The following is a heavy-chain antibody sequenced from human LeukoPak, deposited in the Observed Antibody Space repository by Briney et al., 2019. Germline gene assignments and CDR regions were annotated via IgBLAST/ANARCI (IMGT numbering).Heavy chain of an antibody. CDR3: RAVAATNEVDY. J-gene: IGHJ4*02. CDR2: ISGNGDIT. CDR1: GFTFSTYT. V-gene: IGHV3-64*01. Sequence: PGGSLRLSCAASGFTFSTYTMHWVRQAPGKGLEYVSVISGNGDITSYANSMKGRLTISRDNSKNTLYLQMGSLRPEDMAVYYCRAVAATNEVDYWGQGTLVTVSS. D-gene: IGHD6-19*01.